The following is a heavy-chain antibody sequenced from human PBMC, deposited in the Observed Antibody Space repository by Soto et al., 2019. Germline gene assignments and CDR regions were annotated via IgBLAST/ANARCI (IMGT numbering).Heavy chain of an antibody. CDR3: AADHNTLPAGVLRFLEGFRYGMDV. CDR2: IVVGSGNT. CDR1: GFTFTSPA. Sequence: SVKVSCKASGFTFTSPAVQWVRQARGQRLEWKGWIVVGSGNTNYAQKFQERVTITRDMSTITAYMELSSLRSEDTAVYYCAADHNTLPAGVLRFLEGFRYGMDVWGQGTTVTVSS. J-gene: IGHJ6*02. V-gene: IGHV1-58*01. D-gene: IGHD3-3*01.